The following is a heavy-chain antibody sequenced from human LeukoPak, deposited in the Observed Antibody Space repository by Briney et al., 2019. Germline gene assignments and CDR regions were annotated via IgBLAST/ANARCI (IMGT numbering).Heavy chain of an antibody. D-gene: IGHD5-18*01. CDR3: ARSRREYTYGKHDY. Sequence: PGGSLRLSCAASGFTFSDYSMNGVRQAPGKGLEWVSSIGSSGSYIYYADSVKGRFTISRDNAKNSLCLQMNSLRAEDTAVYSCARSRREYTYGKHDYWGQGTLVTVSS. CDR1: GFTFSDYS. J-gene: IGHJ4*02. V-gene: IGHV3-21*01. CDR2: IGSSGSYI.